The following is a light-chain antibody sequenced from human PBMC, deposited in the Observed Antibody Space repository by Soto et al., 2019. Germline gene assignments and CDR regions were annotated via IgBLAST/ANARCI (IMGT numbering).Light chain of an antibody. V-gene: IGKV3-15*01. Sequence: EVVMTQSPATLSVSPGERATPPCRASETVATNLAWYQQKPGQAPRLLISGPSTRAAGISDRFRGSGSGTEFTLTISSLRSEDSAIYYCQHYFEWPPMTFGQGTKVDIK. J-gene: IGKJ1*01. CDR1: ETVATN. CDR2: GPS. CDR3: QHYFEWPPMT.